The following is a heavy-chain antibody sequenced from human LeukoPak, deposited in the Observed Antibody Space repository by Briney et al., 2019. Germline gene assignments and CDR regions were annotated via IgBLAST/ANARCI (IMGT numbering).Heavy chain of an antibody. J-gene: IGHJ6*03. CDR2: VHYGGST. V-gene: IGHV4-39*07. D-gene: IGHD3-10*01. Sequence: SETLSLTCTVSGGSIRSNNYFWAWIRQPPGKGLEWIGSVHYGGSTYYNPSLASRATISLATSKNQFSLKVTSVTAADTAVYYCARVRFSGRYFYNYMDVWGEGTTVTVSS. CDR3: ARVRFSGRYFYNYMDV. CDR1: GGSIRSNNYF.